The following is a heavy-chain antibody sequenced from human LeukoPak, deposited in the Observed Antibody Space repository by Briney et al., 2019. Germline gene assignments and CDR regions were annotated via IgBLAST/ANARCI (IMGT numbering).Heavy chain of an antibody. J-gene: IGHJ4*02. D-gene: IGHD2-15*01. CDR2: ISWNSGSI. V-gene: IGHV3-9*03. CDR1: GFTFDDYA. CDR3: AKDPFPYCSGGSCYSVYFDY. Sequence: GGSLRLSCAASGFTFDDYAMHWVRQAPGKGLEWVSGISWNSGSIGYADSVKGRFTISRDNAKSSLYLQMNSLRAEDMALYYCAKDPFPYCSGGSCYSVYFDYWGQGTLVTVSS.